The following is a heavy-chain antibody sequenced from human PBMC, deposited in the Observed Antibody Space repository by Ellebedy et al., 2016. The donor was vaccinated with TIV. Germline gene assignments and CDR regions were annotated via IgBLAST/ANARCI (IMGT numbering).Heavy chain of an antibody. CDR1: GFTFSSYW. CDR2: IKQDGSEK. J-gene: IGHJ4*02. D-gene: IGHD2-21*01. V-gene: IGHV3-7*01. CDR3: ARSHMAGFDY. Sequence: GESLKISXAASGFTFSSYWMSWVRQAPGKGLEWVANIKQDGSEKYYVDSVKGRFTISRDNAKNSLYLQMNSLRAEDTAVYYCARSHMAGFDYWGQGTLVTVSS.